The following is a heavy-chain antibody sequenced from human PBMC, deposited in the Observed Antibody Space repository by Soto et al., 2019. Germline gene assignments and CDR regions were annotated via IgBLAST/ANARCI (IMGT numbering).Heavy chain of an antibody. V-gene: IGHV4-30-2*01. J-gene: IGHJ5*02. D-gene: IGHD3-3*01. CDR3: DRGGNDFRSGYSNWFDP. Sequence: PSETLSLTCIVSGGSISSGGYSWSWIRQPPGKGLEWIGYIYHSGSTYYNPSLKSRVTISVDRSKNQFSLKLSYVTAAETDVYYCDRGGNDFRSGYSNWFDPWGQGTLVTVSS. CDR2: IYHSGST. CDR1: GGSISSGGYS.